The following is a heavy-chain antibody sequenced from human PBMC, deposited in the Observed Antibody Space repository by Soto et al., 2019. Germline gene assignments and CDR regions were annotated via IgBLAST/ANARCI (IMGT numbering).Heavy chain of an antibody. CDR1: GYTFTNYF. CDR3: ARGVQLSYSDY. J-gene: IGHJ4*02. V-gene: IGHV1-46*01. Sequence: QVQLVQSGAEVKKPGASVKISCKASGYTFTNYFMHWVRQAPGQGLEWMGIINPSGGSTSYAQKLQGRVTMTRDTSTSTVYMELSSLRSEDTAVYYCARGVQLSYSDYWGQGTLVTVSS. D-gene: IGHD5-18*01. CDR2: INPSGGST.